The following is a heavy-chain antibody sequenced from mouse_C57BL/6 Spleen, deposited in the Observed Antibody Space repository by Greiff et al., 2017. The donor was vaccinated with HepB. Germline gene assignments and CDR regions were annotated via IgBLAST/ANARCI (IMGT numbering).Heavy chain of an antibody. D-gene: IGHD1-1*01. J-gene: IGHJ4*01. Sequence: QVQLQQSGAELVRPGTSVKMSCKASGYTFTNYWIGWAKQRPGHGLEWIGDIYPGGGYTNYNEKFKGKATLTADKSSSTAYMQFSSLTSEDSAIYYCALYYGSSYNYYAMDYWGQGTSVTVSS. CDR1: GYTFTNYW. CDR2: IYPGGGYT. CDR3: ALYYGSSYNYYAMDY. V-gene: IGHV1-63*01.